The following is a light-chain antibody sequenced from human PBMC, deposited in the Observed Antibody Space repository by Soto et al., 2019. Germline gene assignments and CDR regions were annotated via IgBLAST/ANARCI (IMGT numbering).Light chain of an antibody. CDR1: QIISDT. V-gene: IGKV3-15*01. CDR2: GAS. CDR3: QLHKILWCP. Sequence: PEGRATLSWNASQIISDTLAWYQQKPGQAPRLLIHGASTRAPGFPARFSGSGSGTEITLSICSLQLDAFPPFQSQLHKILWCPFPQGTKVDIK. J-gene: IGKJ1*01.